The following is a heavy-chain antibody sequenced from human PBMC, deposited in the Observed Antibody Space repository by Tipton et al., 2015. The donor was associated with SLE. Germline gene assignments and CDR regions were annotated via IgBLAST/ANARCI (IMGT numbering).Heavy chain of an antibody. D-gene: IGHD3-9*01. CDR1: GGSISSHY. Sequence: TLSLTYTVSGGSISSHYWSWIRQPPGKGLEWIGYIYYSGSTNYNPSLKSRVTISVDTSKNQFSLKLSSVTAADTAVYYCARHGTILTGPNFDYWGQGTLVTVSS. CDR3: ARHGTILTGPNFDY. J-gene: IGHJ4*02. CDR2: IYYSGST. V-gene: IGHV4-59*08.